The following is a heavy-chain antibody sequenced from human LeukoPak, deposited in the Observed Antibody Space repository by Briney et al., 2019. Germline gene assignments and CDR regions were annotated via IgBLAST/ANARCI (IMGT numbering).Heavy chain of an antibody. Sequence: GGSLRLSCAASGFAFSSYGMHWVRQAPGKGLEWVAVISYDGSNKFYADSVKGRFTISRDNSENTLYLQMNSLRAEDTAVYYCAKDRWVQTGYTSAWYSGGVDYWGQGTLVTVSS. J-gene: IGHJ4*02. D-gene: IGHD6-19*01. V-gene: IGHV3-30*18. CDR2: ISYDGSNK. CDR1: GFAFSSYG. CDR3: AKDRWVQTGYTSAWYSGGVDY.